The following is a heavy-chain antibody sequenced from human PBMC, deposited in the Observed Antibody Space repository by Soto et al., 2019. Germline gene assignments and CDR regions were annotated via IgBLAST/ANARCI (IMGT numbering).Heavy chain of an antibody. CDR2: INPNIGGT. V-gene: IGHV1-2*02. CDR1: GYTFTGYF. Sequence: EGSVKVSCKASGYTFTGYFMHWVRQAPGQGLEWMGWINPNIGGTDYAQKFQGRVTMTRDTSISTAYMELSRLTSDDTAVYYCASSMGSIVAARESWGQGTLVIVSS. D-gene: IGHD6-13*01. CDR3: ASSMGSIVAARES. J-gene: IGHJ5*02.